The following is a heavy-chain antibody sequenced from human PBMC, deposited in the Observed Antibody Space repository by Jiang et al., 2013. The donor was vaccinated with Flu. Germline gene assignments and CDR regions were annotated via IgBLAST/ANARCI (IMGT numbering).Heavy chain of an antibody. CDR1: GFSLSTPGMR. J-gene: IGHJ4*02. Sequence: KPTQTLTLTCTFSGFSLSTPGMRASWIRQPPGKALEWLARIDWDDDKFYSTSLKTRLTISKDTSKNQVVLKMTNMDPVDTATYYCVRMNYDGSGYYFDYWDQGTLVTVSS. V-gene: IGHV2-70*04. D-gene: IGHD3-22*01. CDR2: IDWDDDK. CDR3: VRMNYDGSGYYFDY.